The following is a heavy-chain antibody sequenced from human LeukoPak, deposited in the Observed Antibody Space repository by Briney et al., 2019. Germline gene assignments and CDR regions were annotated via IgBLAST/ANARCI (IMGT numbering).Heavy chain of an antibody. CDR3: ARGHSSSPNWFDP. J-gene: IGHJ5*02. Sequence: PGGSLRLSCAASGFSFSNYWMSWVRQAPGKGLEWVANIKVDGSEKYYVDSVKGRFTISRDNAKNSLFLRMNGLRVEDTAVFYCARGHSSSPNWFDPWGQGTLVTVSS. CDR2: IKVDGSEK. V-gene: IGHV3-7*04. CDR1: GFSFSNYW. D-gene: IGHD6-13*01.